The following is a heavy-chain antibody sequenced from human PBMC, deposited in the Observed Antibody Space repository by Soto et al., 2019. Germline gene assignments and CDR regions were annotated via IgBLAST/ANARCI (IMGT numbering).Heavy chain of an antibody. Sequence: PSQTLSLTCAISGDSVSSNTAAWNWIRQSPSRGLEWLGRTYYKSKWYNDYAVSVKSRITINPDTSKNQFSLQLNSVTPEDTAMYYCVRERKCQLLSWYWFDPWGQGTVVTVSS. CDR1: GDSVSSNTAA. J-gene: IGHJ5*02. CDR3: VRERKCQLLSWYWFDP. CDR2: TYYKSKWYN. D-gene: IGHD2-2*01. V-gene: IGHV6-1*01.